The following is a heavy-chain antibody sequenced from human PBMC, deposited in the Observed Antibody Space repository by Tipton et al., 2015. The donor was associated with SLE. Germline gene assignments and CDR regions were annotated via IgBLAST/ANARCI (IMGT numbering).Heavy chain of an antibody. D-gene: IGHD3-9*01. J-gene: IGHJ6*02. Sequence: QSGAEVKKPGASVKVSCKASGYTFAHYSMHWVRQAPGQGLEWMGYINAGNGNTKYSQKFQGRVTMTRDTSISTAYMALSRLRSGDTAVYYWARGTYDMAMDVWGPGATVTVSS. CDR3: ARGTYDMAMDV. CDR1: GYTFAHYS. CDR2: INAGNGNT. V-gene: IGHV1-3*01.